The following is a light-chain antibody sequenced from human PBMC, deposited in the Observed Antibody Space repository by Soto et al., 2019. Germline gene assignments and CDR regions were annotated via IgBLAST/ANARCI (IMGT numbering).Light chain of an antibody. J-gene: IGKJ5*01. Sequence: PGASATLSCRASQTVSITYLTWYQQKPGQAPRLLIFGASKRATGIPDRFSGSGSGRDFTLTISGLEPEDFAVYYCQQYGSSALISFGQGTRLEIK. CDR3: QQYGSSALIS. CDR1: QTVSITY. CDR2: GAS. V-gene: IGKV3-20*01.